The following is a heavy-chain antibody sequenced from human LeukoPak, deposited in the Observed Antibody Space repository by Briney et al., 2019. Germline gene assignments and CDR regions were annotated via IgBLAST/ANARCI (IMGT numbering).Heavy chain of an antibody. CDR1: GFTFSSYW. V-gene: IGHV3-74*01. Sequence: GGSLRLSCAAPGFTFSSYWMHWVRQAPGKGLVWVSRINSDGSSTSYADSVKGRFTISRDNAKNTLYLQMNSLRAEDTAVYYCARVKRYSYGSFDYWGQGTLVTVSS. D-gene: IGHD5-18*01. CDR2: INSDGSST. CDR3: ARVKRYSYGSFDY. J-gene: IGHJ4*02.